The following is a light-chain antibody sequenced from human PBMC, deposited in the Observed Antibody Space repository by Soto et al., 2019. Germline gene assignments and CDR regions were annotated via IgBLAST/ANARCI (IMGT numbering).Light chain of an antibody. J-gene: IGKJ5*01. CDR3: QQFNNYPT. CDR2: DAS. CDR1: QGISSS. Sequence: IVMTQSPSSLSASVGDIVTITCRASQGISSSLAWYQQKPGKAPKLLIYDASSLESGVPSRFSGSGSGTDFTLTISSLQPEDFATYYCQQFNNYPTFGQGARLEIK. V-gene: IGKV1D-13*01.